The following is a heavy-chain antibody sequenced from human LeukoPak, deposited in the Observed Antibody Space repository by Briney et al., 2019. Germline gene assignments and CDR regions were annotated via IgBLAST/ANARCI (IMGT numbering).Heavy chain of an antibody. CDR2: MNPNSGNT. J-gene: IGHJ4*02. CDR3: ARVSSRIQLWTELRY. Sequence: ASVKVSCKASGYTFTSYDINWVRQATGQGLEWMGWMNPNSGNTGYAQKFQGRVTMTRNTSISTAYTELSSLGSEDTAVYYCARVSSRIQLWTELRYWGQGTLVTVSS. CDR1: GYTFTSYD. D-gene: IGHD5-18*01. V-gene: IGHV1-8*01.